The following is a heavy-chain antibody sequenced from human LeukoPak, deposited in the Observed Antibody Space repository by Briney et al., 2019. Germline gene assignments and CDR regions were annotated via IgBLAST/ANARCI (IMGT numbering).Heavy chain of an antibody. D-gene: IGHD2-15*01. Sequence: PSETLSLTCTVSGGSISSYYWSWIRQPPGKGLEWIGEINHSGSTNYNPSLKSRVTISVDTSKNQFSLKLSSVTAADTAVYYCARERYCSGGSCYSISGFDYWGQGTLVTVSS. J-gene: IGHJ4*02. CDR2: INHSGST. V-gene: IGHV4-34*01. CDR1: GGSISSYY. CDR3: ARERYCSGGSCYSISGFDY.